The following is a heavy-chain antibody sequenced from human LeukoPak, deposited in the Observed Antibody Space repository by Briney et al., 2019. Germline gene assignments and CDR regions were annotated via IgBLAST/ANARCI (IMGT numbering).Heavy chain of an antibody. CDR3: ARHFCSGGTCYSHTPVVG. J-gene: IGHJ4*03. CDR2: IYHGDSDT. Sequence: ESPEISCKGSGYSFSSYWIGWVPQMPGKGLEWMGIIYHGDSDTRYSPSFQGQVTISSDNSISTAYLQWSSLKASDTAMYYCARHFCSGGTCYSHTPVVGWGHRILVSVSS. CDR1: GYSFSSYW. D-gene: IGHD2-15*01. V-gene: IGHV5-51*01.